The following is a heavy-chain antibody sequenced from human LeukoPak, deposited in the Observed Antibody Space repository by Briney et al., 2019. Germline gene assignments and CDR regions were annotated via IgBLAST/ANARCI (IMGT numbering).Heavy chain of an antibody. J-gene: IGHJ3*02. V-gene: IGHV4-61*01. CDR3: AHYCSGGSCYSSRGAFDI. D-gene: IGHD2-15*01. Sequence: SETLSLTCTVSGGSVSSGSYYWSWIRRPPGKGLEWIGYIYYIGSTNYNPSLKSRVTISGDTSKNQFSLKLSSVTAADTAVYYCAHYCSGGSCYSSRGAFDIWGQGTMVTVSS. CDR1: GGSVSSGSYY. CDR2: IYYIGST.